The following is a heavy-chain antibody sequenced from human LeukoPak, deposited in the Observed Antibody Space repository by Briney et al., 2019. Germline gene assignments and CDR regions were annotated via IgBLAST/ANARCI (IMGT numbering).Heavy chain of an antibody. CDR1: GGTFSSYA. CDR2: IIPIIGTA. Sequence: SVKVSCKASGGTFSSYAISWVRQAPGQGLEWMGGIIPIIGTANYAQKFQGSVTITADESTSTAYMELSSLRSEDTAVYYCARGGLMVYAYHDAFDMWGQGTMVTVSS. J-gene: IGHJ3*02. V-gene: IGHV1-69*13. D-gene: IGHD2-8*01. CDR3: ARGGLMVYAYHDAFDM.